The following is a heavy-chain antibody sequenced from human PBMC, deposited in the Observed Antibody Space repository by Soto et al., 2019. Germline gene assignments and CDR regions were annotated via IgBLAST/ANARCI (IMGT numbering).Heavy chain of an antibody. CDR2: IYSGGST. D-gene: IGHD3-9*01. CDR3: ARVSLIFSIVGRLPAFTL. CDR1: GFTVSSNY. Sequence: GGSLRLSCAASGFTVSSNYMSWVRQAPGKGLEWVSVIYSGGSTYYADSVKGRFTISRDNSKNTLYLQMNSLRAEDTAVYYCARVSLIFSIVGRLPAFTLWGQGTMF. V-gene: IGHV3-66*01. J-gene: IGHJ3*01.